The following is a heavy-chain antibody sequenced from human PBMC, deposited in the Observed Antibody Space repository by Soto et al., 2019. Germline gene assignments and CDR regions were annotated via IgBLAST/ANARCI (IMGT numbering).Heavy chain of an antibody. CDR3: ARVPSSIAARNNWFDP. Sequence: SVKVSYKASGGTFSSYAISWVRQAPGQGLEWMGGIIPIFGTANYAQKFQGRVTITADESTSTAYMELSSLRSEDTAVYYCARVPSSIAARNNWFDPWGQGTLVTVSS. J-gene: IGHJ5*02. D-gene: IGHD6-6*01. V-gene: IGHV1-69*13. CDR2: IIPIFGTA. CDR1: GGTFSSYA.